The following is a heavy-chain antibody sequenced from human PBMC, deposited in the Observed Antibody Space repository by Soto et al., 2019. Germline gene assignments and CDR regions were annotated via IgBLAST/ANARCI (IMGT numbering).Heavy chain of an antibody. CDR3: AKVLKPLDYYYYYMDV. J-gene: IGHJ6*03. CDR1: GFTFSSYA. V-gene: IGHV3-23*01. Sequence: PGGSLRRSCAASGFTFSSYAMSWVRQALGKRLEWVSAISGSGGSTYYADSVKGRFTISRDNSKNTLYLQMNSLRAEDTAVYYCAKVLKPLDYYYYYMDVWGKGTTVTVS. CDR2: ISGSGGST.